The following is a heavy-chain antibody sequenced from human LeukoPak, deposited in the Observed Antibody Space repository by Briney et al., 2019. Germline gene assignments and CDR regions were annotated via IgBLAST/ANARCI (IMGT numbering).Heavy chain of an antibody. CDR2: ISADNGNT. D-gene: IGHD3-10*01. CDR3: ARDSIWFGELSSLGPDPPNFDY. Sequence: ASVKVSCKASGYTFTSYGISWVRQAPGQGLEWMGWISADNGNTNYAQKLQGRVTMTTDTSTSTAYMELRSLRSDDTAVYYCARDSIWFGELSSLGPDPPNFDYWGQGTLVTVSS. V-gene: IGHV1-18*01. CDR1: GYTFTSYG. J-gene: IGHJ4*02.